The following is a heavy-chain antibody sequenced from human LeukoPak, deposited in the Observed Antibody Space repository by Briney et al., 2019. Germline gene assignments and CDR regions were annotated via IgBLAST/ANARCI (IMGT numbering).Heavy chain of an antibody. CDR2: IYYSGST. D-gene: IGHD1-26*01. CDR3: ARARVGDYYYMDV. V-gene: IGHV4-59*11. CDR1: GGSMRSHY. Sequence: SETLSLTCTVSGGSMRSHYWSWIRQPPGKGLEWIGYIYYSGSTNYNPSLKSRVTISVDTSKNQFSLKLSSVTAADTAVYYCARARVGDYYYMDVWGKGTTVTVSS. J-gene: IGHJ6*03.